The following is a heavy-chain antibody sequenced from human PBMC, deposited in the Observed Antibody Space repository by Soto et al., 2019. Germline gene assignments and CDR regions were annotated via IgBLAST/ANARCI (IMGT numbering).Heavy chain of an antibody. D-gene: IGHD2-2*01. CDR1: GYSISSGYY. CDR3: ARHVGYCSSTSCLNWFDP. CDR2: IYHSGST. J-gene: IGHJ5*02. Sequence: SETLSLTCTVSGYSISSGYYWGWIRPPPGKGLEWIGSIYHSGSTYYNPSLKSRVTISVDTSKNQFSLKLSSVTAADTAVYYCARHVGYCSSTSCLNWFDPWGQGTLVTVSS. V-gene: IGHV4-38-2*02.